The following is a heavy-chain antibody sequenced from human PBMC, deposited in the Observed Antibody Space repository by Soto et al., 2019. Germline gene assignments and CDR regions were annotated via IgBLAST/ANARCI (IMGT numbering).Heavy chain of an antibody. J-gene: IGHJ6*02. Sequence: ASVKVSCKASGFTFTSSAVQWVRQARGQRLEWIGWIVVGSGNTNYAQKFQERVTITRDMSTSTAYMELSSLRSEDTAVYYCAAGGQELRYYDFWRVHYYYYGMDVWGQGTTVTVSS. V-gene: IGHV1-58*01. D-gene: IGHD3-3*01. CDR1: GFTFTSSA. CDR3: AAGGQELRYYDFWRVHYYYYGMDV. CDR2: IVVGSGNT.